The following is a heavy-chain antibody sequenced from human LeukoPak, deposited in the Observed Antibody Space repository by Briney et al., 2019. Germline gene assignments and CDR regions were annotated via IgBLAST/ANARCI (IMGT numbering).Heavy chain of an antibody. CDR2: INTNSGDA. J-gene: IGHJ3*02. D-gene: IGHD3-22*01. CDR1: GFPFNGYY. CDR3: AREGDSSADAFDI. Sequence: ASVKVACKASGFPFNGYYMHWVRQAPGQGLGWMGWINTNSGDANYAQKFQGRVTMTRDTSISTAYMELRRLRSDDTAVYHCAREGDSSADAFDIWGQGTMVTVSS. V-gene: IGHV1-2*02.